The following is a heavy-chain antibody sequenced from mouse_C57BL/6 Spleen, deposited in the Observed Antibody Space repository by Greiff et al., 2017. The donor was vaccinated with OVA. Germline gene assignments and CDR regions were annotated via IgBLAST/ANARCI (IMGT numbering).Heavy chain of an antibody. J-gene: IGHJ3*01. D-gene: IGHD3-2*02. CDR1: GYSFTSYW. CDR2: IDPSDSDT. Sequence: QVHVKQPGAELVRPGSSVKLSCKASGYSFTSYWMHWVKQRPIQGLEWIGNIDPSDSDTHYNQKFKDKATLTVDKSSSTAYMQLGSRTSEDSAADDCARWCSGYGAYWGQGTLVTVSA. CDR3: ARWCSGYGAY. V-gene: IGHV1-52*01.